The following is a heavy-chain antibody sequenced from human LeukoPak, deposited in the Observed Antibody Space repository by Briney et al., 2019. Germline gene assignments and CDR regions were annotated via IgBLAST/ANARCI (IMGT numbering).Heavy chain of an antibody. CDR2: INSVGSST. D-gene: IGHD6-13*01. J-gene: IGHJ6*04. V-gene: IGHV3-74*01. CDR3: ARDRGSSCLDV. CDR1: GFTFSSYW. Sequence: GGSLRLSCAASGFTFSSYWMHWVRQAPGKGLVWVSRINSVGSSTSYADSVKGRYTISRDNAKNTLYLQMNSLRAEDTAVYYCARDRGSSCLDVWGKGTTVTVSS.